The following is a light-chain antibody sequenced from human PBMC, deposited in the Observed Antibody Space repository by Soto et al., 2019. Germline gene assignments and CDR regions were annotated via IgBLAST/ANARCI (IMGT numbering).Light chain of an antibody. J-gene: IGKJ4*01. V-gene: IGKV1-33*01. CDR1: HDISNY. Sequence: DIQMTQSPSSLSASVVDRVTITCQASHDISNYLNWYQQKPGKAPKLLIYDASNLETGVPSRFSGSGSGTDFTFTISSLQPEDIATYYCQQYDNLPLTFGGGTKVDIK. CDR2: DAS. CDR3: QQYDNLPLT.